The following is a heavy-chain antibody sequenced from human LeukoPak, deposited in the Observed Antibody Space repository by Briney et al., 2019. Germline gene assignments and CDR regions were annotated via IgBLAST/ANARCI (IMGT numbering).Heavy chain of an antibody. D-gene: IGHD3-22*01. CDR3: ARDGFYYYDSSGYDH. V-gene: IGHV3-11*01. CDR2: ISSSGSTI. Sequence: PGGSLRLSCAASGFTFSDYYMSWIRQAPGKGLEWVSYISSSGSTIYYADSVKGRFTISRDNAKNSLYLQMNSLRAEDAAVYYCARDGFYYYDSSGYDHWGQGTLVTVSS. CDR1: GFTFSDYY. J-gene: IGHJ4*02.